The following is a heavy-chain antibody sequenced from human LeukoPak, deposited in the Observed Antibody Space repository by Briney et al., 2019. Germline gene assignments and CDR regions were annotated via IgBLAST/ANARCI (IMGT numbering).Heavy chain of an antibody. CDR1: GFTFSSYG. V-gene: IGHV3-30*03. D-gene: IGHD1-26*01. Sequence: GGSLRLSCAASGFTFSSYGMHWVRQAPGKGLEWVAVISYDGSNKYYADSVKGRFTISRDNSKNTLYLQMNSLRAEDTAVYYCARRGGSGRAFDYWGQGTLVTVSS. CDR3: ARRGGSGRAFDY. J-gene: IGHJ4*02. CDR2: ISYDGSNK.